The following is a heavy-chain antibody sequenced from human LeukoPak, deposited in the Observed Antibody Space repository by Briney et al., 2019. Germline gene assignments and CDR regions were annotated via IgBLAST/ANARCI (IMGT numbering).Heavy chain of an antibody. CDR1: EFSVGSNY. J-gene: IGHJ4*02. CDR3: AKAEGVSLDY. Sequence: PGGSLRLSCAASEFSVGSNYMTWVRQAPGKGLEWVSLIYSGGSTYYADSVKGRFTISRDNSKNTLYLQMNSLRAEDTAVYYCAKAEGVSLDYRGQGTLVTVSS. V-gene: IGHV3-66*01. CDR2: IYSGGST. D-gene: IGHD3-10*01.